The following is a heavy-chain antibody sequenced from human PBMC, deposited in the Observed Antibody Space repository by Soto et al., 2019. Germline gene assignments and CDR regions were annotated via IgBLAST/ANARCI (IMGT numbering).Heavy chain of an antibody. V-gene: IGHV1-46*01. Sequence: ASVKVSCKASGYTFTSYYMHWVRQAPGQGLEWMGIINPSGGSTSYAQKFQGRVTMTRDTSTSTVYMELSSLRSEDTAVYYCARSQKRIVVVPAAIDYWGQGTLVTVSS. J-gene: IGHJ4*02. CDR1: GYTFTSYY. CDR3: ARSQKRIVVVPAAIDY. D-gene: IGHD2-2*01. CDR2: INPSGGST.